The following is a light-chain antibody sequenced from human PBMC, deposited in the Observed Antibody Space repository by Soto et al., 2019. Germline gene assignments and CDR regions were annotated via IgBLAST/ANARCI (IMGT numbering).Light chain of an antibody. CDR1: QSIISY. CDR3: QQSYSDPRT. Sequence: DIQMTHSPSSMAASVGDRVTITCRSIQSIISYVNWYQQNPGKAPKLLINAASRLQSGFPSRFSGSGSKTDFTLTISSLQPDDFATYYCQQSYSDPRTFGQGPKVEI. V-gene: IGKV1-39*01. J-gene: IGKJ1*01. CDR2: AAS.